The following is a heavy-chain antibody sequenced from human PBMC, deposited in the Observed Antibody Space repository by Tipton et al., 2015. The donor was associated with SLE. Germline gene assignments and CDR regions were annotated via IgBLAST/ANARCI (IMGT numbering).Heavy chain of an antibody. Sequence: TLSLTCTVSGDSINSGTYYWSWIRQPAGKGLEWIGNIYYSGSTNYNSSLKSRVTISVDTSKNQFSLKLSSVTAADTAVYYCARVYSSSHPDVWGKGTTVTVSS. CDR1: GDSINSGTYY. V-gene: IGHV4-61*10. D-gene: IGHD6-13*01. CDR3: ARVYSSSHPDV. J-gene: IGHJ6*04. CDR2: IYYSGST.